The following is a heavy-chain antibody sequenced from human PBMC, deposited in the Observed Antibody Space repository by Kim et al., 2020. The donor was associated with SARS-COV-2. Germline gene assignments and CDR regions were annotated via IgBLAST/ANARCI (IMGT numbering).Heavy chain of an antibody. CDR2: ISSSSSYT. Sequence: GGSLRLSCAASGFTFSDYYMSWIRQAPGKGLEWVSYISSSSSYTNYADSVKGRFTISRDNAKNSLYLQMNSLRAEDTAVYYCAQSGSYYDSSCYEDFDLWGRGTLVTVSS. CDR3: AQSGSYYDSSCYEDFDL. J-gene: IGHJ2*01. D-gene: IGHD3-22*01. V-gene: IGHV3-11*03. CDR1: GFTFSDYY.